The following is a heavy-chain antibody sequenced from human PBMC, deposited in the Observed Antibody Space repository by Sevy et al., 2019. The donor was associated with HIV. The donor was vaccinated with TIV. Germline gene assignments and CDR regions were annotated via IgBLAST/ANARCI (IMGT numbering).Heavy chain of an antibody. D-gene: IGHD3-16*01. V-gene: IGHV1-2*02. CDR3: ARGGTDGLGDKYYYGMDV. Sequence: ASVKVSCKASGYTFTGYYMHWVRQAPGQGLEWMGWINPNSGGTNYAQKFQGRVTMTRDTSISTAYMELSRLRSDDTAVYYCARGGTDGLGDKYYYGMDVWGQGTTVTVSS. CDR2: INPNSGGT. J-gene: IGHJ6*02. CDR1: GYTFTGYY.